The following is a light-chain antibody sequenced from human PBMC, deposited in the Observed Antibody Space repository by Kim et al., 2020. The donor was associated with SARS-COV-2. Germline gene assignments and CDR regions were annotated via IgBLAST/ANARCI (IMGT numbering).Light chain of an antibody. CDR1: QNVGSTY. CDR3: HQYGSSPQT. Sequence: SPGDRAPLPCRASQNVGSTYFAWYQQKPGQAPRLLIYATSKRATGIPDRFSGSGSGTHFTLAVSRLEPEDFAVYYCHQYGSSPQTFGQGTKVDIK. CDR2: ATS. V-gene: IGKV3-20*01. J-gene: IGKJ1*01.